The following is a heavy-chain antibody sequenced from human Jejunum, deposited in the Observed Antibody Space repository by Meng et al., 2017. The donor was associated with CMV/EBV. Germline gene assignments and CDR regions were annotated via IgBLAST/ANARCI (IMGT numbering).Heavy chain of an antibody. J-gene: IGHJ4*02. V-gene: IGHV1-2*06. D-gene: IGHD3-22*01. CDR2: INPNNGGA. CDR3: ARDLSGYYSFVDY. CDR1: GYTFTSYD. Sequence: QVQVVDSGAEGKKPGASVKVSWKASGYTFTSYDINWVRQGTGQGLEWMGRINPNNGGANYAQQFQGRVTMSTDTSISTAYMELSRLRSDDTAVYYCARDLSGYYSFVDYWGQGTLVTVPS.